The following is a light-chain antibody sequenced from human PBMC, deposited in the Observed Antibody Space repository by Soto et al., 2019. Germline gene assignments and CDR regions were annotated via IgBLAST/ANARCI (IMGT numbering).Light chain of an antibody. Sequence: DFPMTQSPSTLASSVGDRVTITCRASQNMRSRLAWFQQKPGKAPKLLIHDASRLESRVPQRFSGSGSGTEFTLTISSLKTDDFSTSNSPPYHSYWTFGQGTKAE. CDR2: DAS. CDR3: PPYHSYWT. J-gene: IGKJ1*01. V-gene: IGKV1-5*01. CDR1: QNMRSR.